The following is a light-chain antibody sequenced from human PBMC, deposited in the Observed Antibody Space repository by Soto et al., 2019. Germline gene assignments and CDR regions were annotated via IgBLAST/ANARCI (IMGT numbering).Light chain of an antibody. Sequence: EIVLTQSPGTLSLSPGERATLSCRTSQSVTSSYFAWYQQKPGQAPRLLIYGASSRATGIPDRFSGSGSGTDFTLTISRLEPEDFAVYYCQQYGDSSWTFGQGTKVDIK. J-gene: IGKJ1*01. CDR3: QQYGDSSWT. V-gene: IGKV3-20*01. CDR2: GAS. CDR1: QSVTSSY.